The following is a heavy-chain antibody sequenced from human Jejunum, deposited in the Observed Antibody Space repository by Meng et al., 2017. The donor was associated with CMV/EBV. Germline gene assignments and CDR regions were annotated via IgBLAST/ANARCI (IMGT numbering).Heavy chain of an antibody. D-gene: IGHD3-9*01. V-gene: IGHV1-2*02. J-gene: IGHJ4*02. Sequence: SGYIFRGYYIHWLRPAPGQGPEWMGWINPNSGDTWSPPKFQGRVTMTSDTSVNTSYMDLNSLTSDDSAVYYCARAGQHFDYYFDSWGQGTRVTVSS. CDR1: GYIFRGYY. CDR3: ARAGQHFDYYFDS. CDR2: INPNSGDT.